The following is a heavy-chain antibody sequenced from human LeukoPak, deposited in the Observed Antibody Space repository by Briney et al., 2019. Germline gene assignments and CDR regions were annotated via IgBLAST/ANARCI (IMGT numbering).Heavy chain of an antibody. CDR1: GGSISSYY. Sequence: SETLSLTCTVSGGSISSYYWSWIRQPAGKGLEWIGRIYTSGSTNYNPSLKSRVTMSVDTSKNQFSLKLSSVTAADTAVYYCARGGSSRSHDYYYYYMDVGGKGTTVTISS. CDR3: ARGGSSRSHDYYYYYMDV. D-gene: IGHD6-13*01. J-gene: IGHJ6*03. CDR2: IYTSGST. V-gene: IGHV4-4*07.